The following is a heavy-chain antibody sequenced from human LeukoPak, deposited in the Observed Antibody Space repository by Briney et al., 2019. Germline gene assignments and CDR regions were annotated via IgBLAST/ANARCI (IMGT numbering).Heavy chain of an antibody. J-gene: IGHJ4*02. CDR1: GYTFTGYY. Sequence: ASVKVSCKASGYTFTGYYMHWVRQAPGQGLEWMGWINPNSGGTNYAQKFQGRVTMTRDTSISTAYMELSRLRSDDTAVYYCATSPPRFYSESYYTFDYWGQGTLVTVSS. CDR2: INPNSGGT. V-gene: IGHV1-2*02. D-gene: IGHD1-26*01. CDR3: ATSPPRFYSESYYTFDY.